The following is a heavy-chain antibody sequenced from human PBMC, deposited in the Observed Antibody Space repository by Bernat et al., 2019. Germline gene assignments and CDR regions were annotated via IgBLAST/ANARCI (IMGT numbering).Heavy chain of an antibody. D-gene: IGHD3-10*01. V-gene: IGHV3-23*01. CDR2: ISGSGGST. Sequence: EVQLLESGGGLVQPGGSLRLSCAASGFTFSSYAMSWVRQAPGKGLEWVSAISGSGGSTYYADSVKGRFTISRDNSKNTLYLQMNSLRAEDTAVYYCASWLGEKEYYYYYYGMDVWGQGTTVTVSS. CDR1: GFTFSSYA. J-gene: IGHJ6*02. CDR3: ASWLGEKEYYYYYYGMDV.